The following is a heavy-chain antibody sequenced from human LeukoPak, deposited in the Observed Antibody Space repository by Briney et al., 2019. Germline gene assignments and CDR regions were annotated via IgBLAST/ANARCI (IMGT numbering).Heavy chain of an antibody. V-gene: IGHV3-21*01. CDR2: ISSSSIYI. Sequence: GGSLRLSCAASGFTFSSYSMNWVRQAPGKGLEWVSSISSSSIYIYYADSVKGRFTISRDNAKNSLYLQMNSLRAEDTAVYYCARDLVQQGDWFDPWGQGTLVTVSS. D-gene: IGHD3-10*01. J-gene: IGHJ5*02. CDR1: GFTFSSYS. CDR3: ARDLVQQGDWFDP.